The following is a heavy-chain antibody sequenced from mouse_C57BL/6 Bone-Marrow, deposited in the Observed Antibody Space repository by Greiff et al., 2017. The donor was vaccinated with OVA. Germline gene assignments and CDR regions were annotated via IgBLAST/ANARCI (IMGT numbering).Heavy chain of an antibody. D-gene: IGHD1-1*01. CDR2: ISYDGSN. J-gene: IGHJ1*03. Sequence: VQLKESGPGLVKPSQSLSLTCSVTGYSITSGYYWNWIRQFPGNKLEWMGYISYDGSNNYNPSLKNRISITRDTSKNQFFLKLNSVTTEDTATYYCARGVRYYGSSYDWYFDVWGTGTTVTVSS. V-gene: IGHV3-6*01. CDR3: ARGVRYYGSSYDWYFDV. CDR1: GYSITSGYY.